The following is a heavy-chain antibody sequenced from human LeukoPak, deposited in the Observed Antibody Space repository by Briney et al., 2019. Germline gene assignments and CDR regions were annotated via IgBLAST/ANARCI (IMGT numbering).Heavy chain of an antibody. Sequence: GGFLRLSCAASGFTFSNYAVHWVRQAPGKGLEWVTLIRSDGSNKYYADSVKGRFTISRDNSKNTLYLQMNSLRAEDTAVYYCARVSLRIAADDYWGQGTLVTVSS. CDR2: IRSDGSNK. J-gene: IGHJ4*02. V-gene: IGHV3-30*02. D-gene: IGHD6-13*01. CDR1: GFTFSNYA. CDR3: ARVSLRIAADDY.